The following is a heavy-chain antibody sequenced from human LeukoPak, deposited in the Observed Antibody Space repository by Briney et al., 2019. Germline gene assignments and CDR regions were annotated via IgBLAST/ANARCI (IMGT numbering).Heavy chain of an antibody. J-gene: IGHJ4*02. V-gene: IGHV3-30*18. CDR1: GFTFSSYG. Sequence: GGSLRLSCAASGFTFSSYGMHWVRQAPGKGLEWVAVISYDGNNKYYADSVKDRFTISRDNSKNTLYVQMNSLRAEDTAVYYCAKDDRRYGSGSYDSWGQGTLVTVSS. CDR2: ISYDGNNK. D-gene: IGHD3-10*01. CDR3: AKDDRRYGSGSYDS.